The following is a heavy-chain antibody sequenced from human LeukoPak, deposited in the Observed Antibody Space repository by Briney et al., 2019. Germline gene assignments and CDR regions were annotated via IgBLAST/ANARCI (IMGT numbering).Heavy chain of an antibody. CDR1: GGSISVYY. CDR2: IHYSGST. D-gene: IGHD1-26*01. Sequence: SETLSLTCTVSGGSISVYYWSWIRRPPGKGLEWIGWIHYSGSTKYNPSLKSRVTIFVDTSNNQFSLKLNSVTAADTAVYYCARYDGSPANYLDCWGQGNLVTVSS. J-gene: IGHJ4*02. CDR3: ARYDGSPANYLDC. V-gene: IGHV4-59*08.